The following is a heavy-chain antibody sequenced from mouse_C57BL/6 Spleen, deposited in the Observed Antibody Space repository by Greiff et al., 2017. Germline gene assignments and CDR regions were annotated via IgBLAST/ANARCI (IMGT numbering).Heavy chain of an antibody. V-gene: IGHV5-6*01. CDR2: ISSGGSYT. D-gene: IGHD2-4*01. CDR3: AREALYDYDWFAY. Sequence: EVNLVESGGDLVKPGGSLKLSCAASGFTFSSYGMSWVRQTPDKRLEWVATISSGGSYTYYPDSGKGRFTSSRDNAKSTLYRQMSSLKAEDTAMYYCAREALYDYDWFAYWGQGTVVSVSA. CDR1: GFTFSSYG. J-gene: IGHJ3*01.